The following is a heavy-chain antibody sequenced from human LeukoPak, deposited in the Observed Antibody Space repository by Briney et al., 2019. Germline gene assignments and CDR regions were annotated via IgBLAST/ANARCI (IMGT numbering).Heavy chain of an antibody. Sequence: SETLSPTCAVYSGSFSGYYWSWIRQSPGKGLEWIGEVNHSGNTNYNPSLRSRVTISVDTSKNHFSLKLTSVTAADTAVYNCARSGWNGGGGFDPWGQGTLVTVSS. D-gene: IGHD3-16*01. CDR3: ARSGWNGGGGFDP. V-gene: IGHV4-34*01. CDR2: VNHSGNT. CDR1: SGSFSGYY. J-gene: IGHJ5*02.